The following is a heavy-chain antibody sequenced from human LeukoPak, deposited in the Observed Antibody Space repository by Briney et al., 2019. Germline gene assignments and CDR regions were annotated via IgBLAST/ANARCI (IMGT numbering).Heavy chain of an antibody. V-gene: IGHV4-59*01. CDR1: GGSIRNYY. Sequence: KSSETLSLTCTVSGGSIRNYYWSWIRQTPGKGLEWIAYIHYSGSTSYNPSLKSRITISLDTSKNQFSLTLSSVTAADTAVYYCARQAYSGSYLFDSWGQGTLVTVSS. D-gene: IGHD3-22*01. CDR2: IHYSGST. CDR3: ARQAYSGSYLFDS. J-gene: IGHJ5*01.